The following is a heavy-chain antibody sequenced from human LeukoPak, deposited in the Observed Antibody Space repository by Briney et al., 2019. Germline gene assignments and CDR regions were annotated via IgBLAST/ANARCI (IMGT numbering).Heavy chain of an antibody. D-gene: IGHD6-13*01. CDR1: GFTFSSYA. J-gene: IGHJ4*02. CDR2: ISGSGGST. CDR3: AKRIAAAGPYFDY. V-gene: IGHV3-23*01. Sequence: GGSLRLSCAASGFTFSSYAMSWVRQAPGKGLEWVLAISGSGGSTYYADSVKGRFTISRDNSKNTLYLQMNSLRAEDTAIYYCAKRIAAAGPYFDYWGQGTLVTVSS.